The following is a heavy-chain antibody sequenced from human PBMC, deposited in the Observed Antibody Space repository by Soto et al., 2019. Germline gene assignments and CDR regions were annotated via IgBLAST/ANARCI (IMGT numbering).Heavy chain of an antibody. D-gene: IGHD3-16*02. V-gene: IGHV1-46*01. CDR2: INPSGGST. CDR1: GYTFTSYY. Sequence: ASVKVSCKASGYTFTSYYMHWVRQAPGQGLEWMGIINPSGGSTSYAQRFQGRVTMTRDRSTSTVYMELSSLRSEDTAVYYCARDIIMITFGGVIVPGYYFDYWGQGTLVTVSS. CDR3: ARDIIMITFGGVIVPGYYFDY. J-gene: IGHJ4*02.